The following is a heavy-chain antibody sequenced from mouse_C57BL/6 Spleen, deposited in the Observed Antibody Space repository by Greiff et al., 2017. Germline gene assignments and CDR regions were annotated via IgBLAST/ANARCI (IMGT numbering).Heavy chain of an antibody. CDR3: ARSEDSSGYVLDFDY. D-gene: IGHD3-2*02. Sequence: VQLQQSGPELVKPGASVKIPCKASGYTYTDYNMDWVKQSHGKSLEWIGDINPNNGGTIYNQKFKGKATLTVDKSSSTAYMELRSLTSEDTAVYYCARSEDSSGYVLDFDYWGQGTTLTVSS. V-gene: IGHV1-18*01. J-gene: IGHJ2*01. CDR2: INPNNGGT. CDR1: GYTYTDYN.